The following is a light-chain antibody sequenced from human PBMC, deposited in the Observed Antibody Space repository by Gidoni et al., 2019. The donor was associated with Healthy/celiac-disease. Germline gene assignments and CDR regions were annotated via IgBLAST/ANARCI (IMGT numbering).Light chain of an antibody. V-gene: IGKV3-11*01. J-gene: IGKJ4*01. CDR1: QSVSSY. CDR3: QHRSNWPLT. CDR2: DAS. Sequence: EIVLTQSPATLSLSPGERATLSCRASQSVSSYLAWYQQKTGQAPRLLIYDASNRATGIPARFSGSGSGTDFTLTISSLEPEDFAVYYCQHRSNWPLTFGGXTKVEIK.